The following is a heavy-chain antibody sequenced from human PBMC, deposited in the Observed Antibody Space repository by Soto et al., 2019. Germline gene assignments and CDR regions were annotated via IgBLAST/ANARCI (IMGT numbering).Heavy chain of an antibody. CDR3: ARGNAFPTKGYSYGHDAFDI. J-gene: IGHJ3*02. D-gene: IGHD5-18*01. CDR1: GYTFTSYG. V-gene: IGHV1-18*01. Sequence: ASVKVSCKASGYTFTSYGISWVRQAPGQGLEWMGWISAYNGNTNYAQKLQGRVTMTTDTSTSTAYMELRSLRSDDTAVYYCARGNAFPTKGYSYGHDAFDIWGQGTMVTVSS. CDR2: ISAYNGNT.